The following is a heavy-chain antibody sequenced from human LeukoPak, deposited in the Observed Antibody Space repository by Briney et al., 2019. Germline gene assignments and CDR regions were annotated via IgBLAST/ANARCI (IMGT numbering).Heavy chain of an antibody. V-gene: IGHV3-15*07. CDR2: IKRKTDDGTT. Sequence: PGGSLRLSCAASGFSFSDTWMNWVRQAPGKGLEWVGLIKRKTDDGTTDYVAPEKGRFTISRDDSKNTLYLQMNSLKTEDTAVYYCTTQSGAWNFDYWGQGTLVTVSS. D-gene: IGHD1-1*01. CDR3: TTQSGAWNFDY. CDR1: GFSFSDTW. J-gene: IGHJ4*02.